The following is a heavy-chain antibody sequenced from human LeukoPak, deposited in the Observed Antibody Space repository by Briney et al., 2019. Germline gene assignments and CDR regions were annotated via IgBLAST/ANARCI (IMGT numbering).Heavy chain of an antibody. Sequence: GASVKVSCKASGYTFTSYDINWVGQATGQGLEWMGWMNPNSGNTGYAQKFQGRVTMTRNTSISTAYMELSSLRSEDTAVYYCARLGATSLGEGFDYWGQGTLVTVSS. CDR2: MNPNSGNT. CDR3: ARLGATSLGEGFDY. D-gene: IGHD1-26*01. CDR1: GYTFTSYD. J-gene: IGHJ4*02. V-gene: IGHV1-8*01.